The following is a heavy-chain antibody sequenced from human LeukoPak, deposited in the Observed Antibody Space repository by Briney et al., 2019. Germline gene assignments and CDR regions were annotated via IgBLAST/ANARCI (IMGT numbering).Heavy chain of an antibody. Sequence: ASVKVSCKASGYTFTSYDINWVRQATGQGLEWMGWMNPNSGNTGYAQKFQGRVTITADESTSTAYMELSSLRSEDTAVYYCARDGWGTTVTTDYWGQGTLVTVSS. D-gene: IGHD4-17*01. CDR3: ARDGWGTTVTTDY. V-gene: IGHV1-8*01. CDR2: MNPNSGNT. J-gene: IGHJ4*02. CDR1: GYTFTSYD.